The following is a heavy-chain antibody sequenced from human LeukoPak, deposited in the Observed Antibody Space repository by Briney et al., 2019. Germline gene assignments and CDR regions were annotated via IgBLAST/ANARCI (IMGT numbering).Heavy chain of an antibody. Sequence: GASVKVSCKAAGYSFTTFHINWVRQAPGQGPEWMGWINPNSGGTNYAQKFQGRVTMTRDTSISTAYMELSRLRSDDTAVYYCASGKWLRFNYWGQGTLVTVSS. CDR3: ASGKWLRFNY. J-gene: IGHJ4*02. CDR2: INPNSGGT. D-gene: IGHD5-12*01. CDR1: GYSFTTFH. V-gene: IGHV1-2*02.